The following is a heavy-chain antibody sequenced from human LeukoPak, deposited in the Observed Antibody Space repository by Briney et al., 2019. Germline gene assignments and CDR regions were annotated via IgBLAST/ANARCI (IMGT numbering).Heavy chain of an antibody. D-gene: IGHD6-13*01. Sequence: SETLSLTCTVSGGSISSGDYYWSWIRQPPGKGLEWIGYIYYSGSTNYNPSLKSRVTISVDTSKNQFSLKLSSVTAADTAVYYCARGPGYSSSWALYYYYGMDVWGQGTTVTVSS. CDR1: GGSISSGDYY. J-gene: IGHJ6*02. CDR3: ARGPGYSSSWALYYYYGMDV. CDR2: IYYSGST. V-gene: IGHV4-61*08.